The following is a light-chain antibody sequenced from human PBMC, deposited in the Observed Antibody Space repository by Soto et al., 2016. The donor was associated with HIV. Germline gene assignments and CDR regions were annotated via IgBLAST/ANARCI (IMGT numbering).Light chain of an antibody. CDR2: GAS. Sequence: DTQLTQSPSFLSASVGDRVTITCRASQDIYTYLAWYQQKPGKAPTLLIYGASTLQSGVPSRFSGGGSGTDFTLTISCLQSEDFATYYCQHYYNSPHTFGQGTQLEIK. CDR3: QHYYNSPHT. CDR1: QDIYTY. V-gene: IGKV1-9*01. J-gene: IGKJ2*01.